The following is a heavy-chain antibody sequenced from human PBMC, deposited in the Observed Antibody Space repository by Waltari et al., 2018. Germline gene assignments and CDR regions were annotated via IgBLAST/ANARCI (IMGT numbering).Heavy chain of an antibody. CDR2: ISGDGGDST. J-gene: IGHJ3*02. CDR1: GFTFSNYA. CDR3: AKFPSDM. Sequence: EVQVLESGGGLVQPGGSLRPSCPASGFTFSNYAMSWVRQAPGKGLEWVSGISGDGGDSTYYADSVKGRFTISRDNSKSTLYLQMNSLRAEDTAVYYCAKFPSDMWGQGTMVTVSS. V-gene: IGHV3-23*01.